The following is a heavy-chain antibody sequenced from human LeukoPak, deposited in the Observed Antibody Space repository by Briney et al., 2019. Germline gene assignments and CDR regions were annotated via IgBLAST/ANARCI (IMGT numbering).Heavy chain of an antibody. CDR1: GFTFSRYS. Sequence: GGSLRLSCAACGFTFSRYSMNWVRQVPGKGLEWVSSIRSSSSYIYYTDSVKGRFTISRDNANNSLYLQMNSLRAEDTAVYYCARGPPLDYYDITWFDPWGQGTLVIVSS. CDR3: ARGPPLDYYDITWFDP. CDR2: IRSSSSYI. V-gene: IGHV3-21*01. J-gene: IGHJ5*02. D-gene: IGHD3-22*01.